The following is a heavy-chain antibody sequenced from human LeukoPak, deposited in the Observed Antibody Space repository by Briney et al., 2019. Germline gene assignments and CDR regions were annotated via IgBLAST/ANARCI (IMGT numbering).Heavy chain of an antibody. CDR1: GGTFTSYA. CDR2: IIPILDIA. Sequence: SVKVSCKASGGTFTSYAINWVRQAPGQGLEWMGRIIPILDIANYAQKFQGRVTIIADRSTRTAYMELSSLRPEDTAVYYCARDRPTPDFYYYGMDVWGRGTTVTVSS. V-gene: IGHV1-69*04. CDR3: ARDRPTPDFYYYGMDV. J-gene: IGHJ6*02.